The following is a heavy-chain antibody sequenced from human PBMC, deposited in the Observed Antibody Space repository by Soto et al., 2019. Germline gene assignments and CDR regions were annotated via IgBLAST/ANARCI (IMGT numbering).Heavy chain of an antibody. J-gene: IGHJ5*02. V-gene: IGHV3-33*01. CDR1: GFTFSSYG. Sequence: PVESLRLSCAASGFTFSSYGMHWVRQAPGKGLEWVAVIWYDGSNKYYADSVKGRFTISRDNSKNTLYLQMNSLRAEDTAVYYCARGDIVVVPAAPYNWFDPWGQGTLVTV. CDR3: ARGDIVVVPAAPYNWFDP. D-gene: IGHD2-2*01. CDR2: IWYDGSNK.